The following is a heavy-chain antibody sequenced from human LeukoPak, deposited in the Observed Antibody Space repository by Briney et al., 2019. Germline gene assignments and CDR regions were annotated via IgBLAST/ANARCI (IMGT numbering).Heavy chain of an antibody. D-gene: IGHD3-22*01. CDR3: APTYYYDSSYAFDI. CDR2: FDPEDGET. Sequence: ASVKVSCKVSGYTLTELSMHWVRQAPGKGLEGMGGFDPEDGETIYAQKFQGRVTMTEDTSTDTAYMELSSLRSEDTAVYYCAPTYYYDSSYAFDIWGQGTMVTVSS. CDR1: GYTLTELS. J-gene: IGHJ3*02. V-gene: IGHV1-24*01.